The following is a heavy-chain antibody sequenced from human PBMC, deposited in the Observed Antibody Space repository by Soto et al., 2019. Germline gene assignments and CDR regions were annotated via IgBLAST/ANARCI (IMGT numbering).Heavy chain of an antibody. D-gene: IGHD6-6*01. Sequence: GGSLRLSCAASGFTFSDYYMSWIRQAPGKGLEWVSYISSSSSYTNYADSVKGRFTISRDNAKNSLYLQMNSLRAEDTAVYYCASTSSSSGYYYYGMDVWGQGTTVTVS. J-gene: IGHJ6*02. CDR1: GFTFSDYY. CDR3: ASTSSSSGYYYYGMDV. CDR2: ISSSSSYT. V-gene: IGHV3-11*06.